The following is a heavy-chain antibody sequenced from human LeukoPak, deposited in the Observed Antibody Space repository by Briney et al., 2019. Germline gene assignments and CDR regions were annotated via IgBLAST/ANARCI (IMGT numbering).Heavy chain of an antibody. D-gene: IGHD3-10*01. CDR2: TYYRSKFYN. J-gene: IGHJ3*02. Sequence: SQTLSLTCAISGDSVSRDTAAWNWIRQSPSRGLEWLGRTYYRSKFYNDYAVSLRSRITIDPDTSKNQVSLQLNSVTPDDTAVYYCARHPRGNFDIWGQGTMVTVSS. CDR3: ARHPRGNFDI. CDR1: GDSVSRDTAA. V-gene: IGHV6-1*01.